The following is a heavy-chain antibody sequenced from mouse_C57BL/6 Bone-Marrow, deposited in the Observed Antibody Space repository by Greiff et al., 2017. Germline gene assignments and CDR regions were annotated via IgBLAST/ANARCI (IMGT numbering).Heavy chain of an antibody. Sequence: VQLKQSVAELVRPGASVKLSCTASGFNIKNTYMHWVKQRPEQGLEWIGRIDPANGNTKYAPKFQGKAPITADTSSNTAYLQLSSLTSEDTAIYYCARIPITTRINYYAMDYWGQGTSVTVSS. CDR3: ARIPITTRINYYAMDY. CDR2: IDPANGNT. D-gene: IGHD1-1*01. J-gene: IGHJ4*01. V-gene: IGHV14-3*01. CDR1: GFNIKNTY.